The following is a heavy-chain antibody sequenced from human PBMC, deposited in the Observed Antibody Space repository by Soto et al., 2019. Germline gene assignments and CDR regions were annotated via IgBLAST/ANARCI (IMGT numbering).Heavy chain of an antibody. D-gene: IGHD1-1*01. Sequence: GGSLRLSCVASGFTFSSYALHWVRQAPGKGLEWVALISNDGMNTFYADSVKGRMTVSRDKAEKTMYLQMNSLIAEDTAVYYCAKGLRFMEHWGQGTVVTVSS. CDR1: GFTFSSYA. V-gene: IGHV3-30-3*02. J-gene: IGHJ1*01. CDR2: ISNDGMNT. CDR3: AKGLRFMEH.